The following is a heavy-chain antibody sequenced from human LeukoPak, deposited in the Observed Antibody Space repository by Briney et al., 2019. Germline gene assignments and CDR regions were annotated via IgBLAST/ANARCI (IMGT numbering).Heavy chain of an antibody. J-gene: IGHJ3*02. V-gene: IGHV1-2*02. D-gene: IGHD3-22*01. Sequence: ASVKVSCKASGYTFTGYYMHWVRQAPGQGLEWMGWINPNSGGTNYAQKFQGRVTVTRDTSISTAYMELSRLRSDDTAVYYCAGPYYYDSSGYFSSRDAFDIWGQGTMVTVSS. CDR1: GYTFTGYY. CDR3: AGPYYYDSSGYFSSRDAFDI. CDR2: INPNSGGT.